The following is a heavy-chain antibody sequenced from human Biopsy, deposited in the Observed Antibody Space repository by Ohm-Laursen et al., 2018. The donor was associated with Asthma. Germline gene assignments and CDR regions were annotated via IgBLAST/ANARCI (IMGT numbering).Heavy chain of an antibody. D-gene: IGHD6-19*01. V-gene: IGHV1-69*01. CDR3: ARRQVDYSSGWSLLLKKIYYSGMDF. CDR1: GGTFSNFA. Sequence: GSSEKVSCKAPGGTFSNFAISWARQAPGQGLEWLVGMMTVFGTRNYAQKIQGRVTITADESTSRTYMEVTSLRSEDTCIYYCARRQVDYSSGWSLLLKKIYYSGMDFWGQGTAVTVSS. J-gene: IGHJ6*02. CDR2: MMTVFGTR.